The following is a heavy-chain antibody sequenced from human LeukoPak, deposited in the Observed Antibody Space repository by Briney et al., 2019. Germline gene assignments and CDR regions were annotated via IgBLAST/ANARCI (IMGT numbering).Heavy chain of an antibody. D-gene: IGHD2-2*02. V-gene: IGHV3-23*01. CDR2: ISGSGGST. Sequence: GGSLRLSCAASGFTFSSYAMSWVRQAPGKGLEWVSAISGSGGSTYYADSVKGRFTISRDNSKNTLYLQMNSLRAEDTAVYYCAKCSARSTSCYIVYWGQGTLVTVSS. J-gene: IGHJ4*02. CDR1: GFTFSSYA. CDR3: AKCSARSTSCYIVY.